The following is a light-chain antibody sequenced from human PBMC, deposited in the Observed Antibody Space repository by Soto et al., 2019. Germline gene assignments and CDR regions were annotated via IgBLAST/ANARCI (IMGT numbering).Light chain of an antibody. V-gene: IGKV3-11*01. Sequence: EIVLTQAPATLSLSPGESATLSCRASQSVSSYLAWYQQKPGQAPRLLIHDASNRATGIPARFSGSGSGTDFILTISSLETEDFAVYYCQQRSYWLTFGGGTKVEIK. CDR2: DAS. CDR1: QSVSSY. J-gene: IGKJ4*01. CDR3: QQRSYWLT.